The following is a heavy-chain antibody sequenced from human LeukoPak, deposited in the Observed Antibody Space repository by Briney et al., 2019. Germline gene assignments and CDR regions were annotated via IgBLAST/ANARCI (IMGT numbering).Heavy chain of an antibody. J-gene: IGHJ3*02. V-gene: IGHV1-8*01. Sequence: ASVKVSCKASGYTFTSYDINWVRQATGQGLEWMGWMNPNSGNTGYAQKFQGRVTMTRNTSISTAYMELRSLRSDDTAVYYCARSISSGSMLYDIWGQGTMVTVSS. D-gene: IGHD3-22*01. CDR1: GYTFTSYD. CDR2: MNPNSGNT. CDR3: ARSISSGSMLYDI.